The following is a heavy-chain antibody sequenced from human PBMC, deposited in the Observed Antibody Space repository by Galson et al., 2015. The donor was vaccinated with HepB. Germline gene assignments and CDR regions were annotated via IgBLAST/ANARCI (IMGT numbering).Heavy chain of an antibody. J-gene: IGHJ4*02. Sequence: SLRLSCAASGFTFSSYAMHWVRQAPGKGLEWVAVISYDGSNKYYADSMKGRFTISRDNSKNTLYLQMNSLRAEDTAVYYCAREPLRGWYDILTGYLYYFDYWGQGTLVTVSS. D-gene: IGHD3-9*01. CDR3: AREPLRGWYDILTGYLYYFDY. CDR1: GFTFSSYA. V-gene: IGHV3-30*04. CDR2: ISYDGSNK.